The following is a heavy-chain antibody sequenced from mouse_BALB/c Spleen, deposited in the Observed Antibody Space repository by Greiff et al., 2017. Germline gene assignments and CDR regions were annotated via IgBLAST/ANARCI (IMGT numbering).Heavy chain of an antibody. CDR2: IRLKSNNYAT. CDR3: TRWLSAY. J-gene: IGHJ3*01. CDR1: GFTFSNYW. V-gene: IGHV6-6*02. D-gene: IGHD3-3*01. Sequence: EVQLVESGGGLVQPGGSMKLSCVASGFTFSNYWMNWVRQSPEKGLEWVAEIRLKSNNYATHYAESVKGRFTISRDDSKSSVYLQMNNLRAEDTGIYYCTRWLSAYWGQGTLVTVSA.